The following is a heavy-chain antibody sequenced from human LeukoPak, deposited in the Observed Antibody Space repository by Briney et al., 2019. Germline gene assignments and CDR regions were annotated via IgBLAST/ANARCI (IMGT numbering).Heavy chain of an antibody. CDR2: INHSGST. CDR1: GGSFSGYY. Sequence: PSETLSLACAVYGGSFSGYYWSWIRQPPGKGLEWIGEINHSGSTNYNPSLKSRVTISVDTSKNQFSLKLSSVTAADTAVYYCARGLIHKVXGVTWFDXWGQGTLVTVS. J-gene: IGHJ5*02. CDR3: ARGLIHKVXGVTWFDX. V-gene: IGHV4-34*01. D-gene: IGHD3-10*01.